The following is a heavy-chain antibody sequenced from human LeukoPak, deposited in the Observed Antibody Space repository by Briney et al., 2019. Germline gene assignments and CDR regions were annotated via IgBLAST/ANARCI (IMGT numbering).Heavy chain of an antibody. D-gene: IGHD3-10*01. CDR1: GGSFSGYY. V-gene: IGHV4-34*01. CDR2: INHSGST. Sequence: KPSETLSLTCAVYGGSFSGYYWSWIRQPPGKGLEWIGEINHSGSTNYNPSLKSRVTISVDTSKNQFSLKLSSVTAADTAVYYCARLRGGLLWFGELLYYFDYWGQGTLVTVSS. J-gene: IGHJ4*02. CDR3: ARLRGGLLWFGELLYYFDY.